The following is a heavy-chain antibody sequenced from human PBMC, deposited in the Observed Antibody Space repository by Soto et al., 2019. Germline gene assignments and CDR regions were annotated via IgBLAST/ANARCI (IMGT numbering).Heavy chain of an antibody. D-gene: IGHD4-4*01. CDR3: ARGGIVAVPAALSSYDDYTNYRVVS. CDR2: FIPMFAAT. J-gene: IGHJ4*02. Sequence: QVQLAQSGAEVRKHGSSVKVSCRASGGSFSDFAFSWVRQAPGQGLEWMGGFIPMFAATKYAQRFQGRITMTADESTRTVYLALSSLTSDDSAAYYCARGGIVAVPAALSSYDDYTNYRVVSWGKGTLVSVSS. CDR1: GGSFSDFA. V-gene: IGHV1-69*01.